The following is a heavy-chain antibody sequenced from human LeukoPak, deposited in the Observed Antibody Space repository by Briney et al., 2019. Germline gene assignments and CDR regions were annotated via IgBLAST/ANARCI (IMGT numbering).Heavy chain of an antibody. CDR3: AKVPTSGAYYGVFFDP. D-gene: IGHD3-10*01. CDR1: GYTLTELS. J-gene: IGHJ5*02. CDR2: FDPEDGET. Sequence: ASVTVSFTVSGYTLTELSMHWVRQAPGKGLEWMGGFDPEDGETIYAQKFQGRVTMTEETSTDTAYMELSSLRSEGTAVYYCAKVPTSGAYYGVFFDPWGQGTLVTVSS. V-gene: IGHV1-24*01.